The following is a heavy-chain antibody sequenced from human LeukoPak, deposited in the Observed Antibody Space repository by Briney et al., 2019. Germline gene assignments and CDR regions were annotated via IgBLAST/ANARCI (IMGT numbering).Heavy chain of an antibody. D-gene: IGHD6-25*01. CDR2: IYSGGST. V-gene: IGHV3-66*01. Sequence: PGGSLRLSCAASGFTVSSNYMSWVRQAPGKGLGWVSVIYSGGSTYYADSVKGGFTISRDNSKNTLYLQMNSLRAEDTAVYYCARASGNYYYYYMDVWGKGTTVTISS. J-gene: IGHJ6*03. CDR3: ARASGNYYYYYMDV. CDR1: GFTVSSNY.